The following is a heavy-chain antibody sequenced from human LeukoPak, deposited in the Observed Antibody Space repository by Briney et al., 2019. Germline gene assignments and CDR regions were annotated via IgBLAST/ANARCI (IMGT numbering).Heavy chain of an antibody. CDR2: ISGSGGST. V-gene: IGHV3-23*01. J-gene: IGHJ4*02. Sequence: PGGSLRLSCAASGFTFSSYAMSWVRQAPGKGLEWVSAISGSGGSTYYADSVKGRFTISRDNAKNSLYLRMNSLRAEDTAVYYCARARYSGYDSALDYWGQGTLVTVSS. CDR1: GFTFSSYA. D-gene: IGHD5-12*01. CDR3: ARARYSGYDSALDY.